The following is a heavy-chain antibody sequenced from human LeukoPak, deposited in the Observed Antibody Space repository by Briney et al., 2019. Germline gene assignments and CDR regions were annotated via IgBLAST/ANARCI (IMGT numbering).Heavy chain of an antibody. CDR1: GGSISSDY. J-gene: IGHJ3*02. Sequence: SETLSLTCTVSGGSISSDYWSWIRQPPGKGLEWIGYIYFSGSTNYNPSLKSRVTISVDTSKNQFSLKLSSVTAADTAVYYCARHRSVRGVHDAFDIWGQGTMVTVSS. V-gene: IGHV4-59*08. D-gene: IGHD3-10*02. CDR3: ARHRSVRGVHDAFDI. CDR2: IYFSGST.